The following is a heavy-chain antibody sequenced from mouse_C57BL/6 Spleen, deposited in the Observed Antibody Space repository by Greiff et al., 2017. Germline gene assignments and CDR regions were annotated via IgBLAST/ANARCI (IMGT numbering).Heavy chain of an antibody. V-gene: IGHV1-26*01. J-gene: IGHJ4*01. CDR1: GYTFTDYY. Sequence: VQLQQSGPELVKPGASVKISCKASGYTFTDYYMNWVKQSHGKSLEWIGAINPNNGGSSDNQKFKGKATLTVDKSSSTAYMELRSLTSEASAVYYCARAGDDAMDYWGQGTSVTVSS. D-gene: IGHD3-3*01. CDR3: ARAGDDAMDY. CDR2: INPNNGGS.